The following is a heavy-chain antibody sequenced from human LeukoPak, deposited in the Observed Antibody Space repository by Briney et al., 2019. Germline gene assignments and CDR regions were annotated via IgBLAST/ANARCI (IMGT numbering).Heavy chain of an antibody. CDR2: INSDGSST. J-gene: IGHJ5*02. D-gene: IGHD2-15*01. Sequence: GGSLRLSCAASGFTFSSYWMHWVRQVPGKGLVWVSRINSDGSSTSYADSVKGRFTISRDDAKNTLYLQMNSLRAEDTAVYYCARSLGDISGFDPWGQGTLVTVSS. V-gene: IGHV3-74*01. CDR3: ARSLGDISGFDP. CDR1: GFTFSSYW.